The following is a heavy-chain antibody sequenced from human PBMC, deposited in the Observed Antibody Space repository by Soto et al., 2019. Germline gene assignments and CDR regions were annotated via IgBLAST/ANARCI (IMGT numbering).Heavy chain of an antibody. V-gene: IGHV1-18*01. CDR3: ARDFSPDGSGIPDY. D-gene: IGHD3-10*01. CDR1: GYTFTSYG. CDR2: ISAYNGNT. Sequence: GASVKVSCKASGYTFTSYGISWVRQAPGQGLEWMGWISAYNGNTNYAQKLQGRVTMTTDTSTSTAYMELRSLRSGDTAVYYCARDFSPDGSGIPDYWGQGTLVTVS. J-gene: IGHJ4*02.